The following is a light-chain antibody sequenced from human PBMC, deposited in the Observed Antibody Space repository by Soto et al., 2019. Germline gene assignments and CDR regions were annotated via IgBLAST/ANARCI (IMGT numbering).Light chain of an antibody. CDR1: SSNIGAGYD. CDR2: GNS. CDR3: QSYDSSLSGYV. V-gene: IGLV1-40*01. J-gene: IGLJ1*01. Sequence: VLTQPPSVAGAPGQRVTISCTGSSSNIGAGYDVHWYQQLPGTAPKLLIYGNSNRPSGVPDRFSGSKSGTSASLALTGLPAEDEADYYCQSYDSSLSGYVFGTGTKVTVL.